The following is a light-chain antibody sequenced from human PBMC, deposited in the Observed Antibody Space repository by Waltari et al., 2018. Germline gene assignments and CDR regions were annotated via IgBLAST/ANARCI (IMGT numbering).Light chain of an antibody. CDR2: AAS. CDR3: QLAQRFPF. V-gene: IGKV1-12*01. Sequence: QMTQSPLSVSASIGDRVAISCRASQDIASWLAWYQQHPGKSPRLLVYAASNLQSGVPSRLRGSGSGTHFTLTINSLQPEDFATHYCQLAQRFPFFGPGTKVDVK. CDR1: QDIASW. J-gene: IGKJ3*01.